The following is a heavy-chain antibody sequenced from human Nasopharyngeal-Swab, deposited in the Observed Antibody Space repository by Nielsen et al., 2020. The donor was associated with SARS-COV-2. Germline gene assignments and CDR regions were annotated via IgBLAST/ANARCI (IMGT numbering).Heavy chain of an antibody. CDR2: ISGSGGST. Sequence: GGSLRLSCAASGFTFSSYAMSWVRQAPGKGLEWVSAISGSGGSTYYADSVKGRFTISRDNSKNTLYLQMNSLRAEDTAVYYCAKDYNSVSWGSNKIYYMDVWGKGTTVTVSS. V-gene: IGHV3-23*01. CDR1: GFTFSSYA. J-gene: IGHJ6*03. CDR3: AKDYNSVSWGSNKIYYMDV. D-gene: IGHD3-16*01.